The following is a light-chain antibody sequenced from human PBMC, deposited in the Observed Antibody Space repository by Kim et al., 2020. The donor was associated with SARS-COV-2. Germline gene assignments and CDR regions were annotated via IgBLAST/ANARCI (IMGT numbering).Light chain of an antibody. J-gene: IGLJ3*02. V-gene: IGLV3-19*01. CDR2: NKN. CDR3: NSRDSSGNHLGV. CDR1: SLRSYY. Sequence: LGKTVRITCQGDSLRSYYASWYQQKPGQAPVLVIYNKNNRPSGIPDRFSGSSSGNTASLTITGAQAEDEAEYYCNSRDSSGNHLGVFGGGTQLTVL.